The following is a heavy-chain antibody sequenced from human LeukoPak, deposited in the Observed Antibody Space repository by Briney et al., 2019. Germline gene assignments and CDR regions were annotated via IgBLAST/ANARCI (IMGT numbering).Heavy chain of an antibody. CDR3: ARGIPSFTLFGVVIY. J-gene: IGHJ4*02. V-gene: IGHV1-2*02. Sequence: ASVKVSRKTSGYNFPGYDIHWVRQAPGHGPEWMGLINPNNGGTEYAQRFQGRVTMTRDTSISTAFMELSGLRSDDTAVYYCARGIPSFTLFGVVIYWGQGTAVTVSS. CDR2: INPNNGGT. CDR1: GYNFPGYD. D-gene: IGHD3-3*01.